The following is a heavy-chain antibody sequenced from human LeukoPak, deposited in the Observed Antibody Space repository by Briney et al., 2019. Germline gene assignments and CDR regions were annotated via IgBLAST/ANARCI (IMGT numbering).Heavy chain of an antibody. J-gene: IGHJ4*02. V-gene: IGHV3-15*01. D-gene: IGHD3-22*01. Sequence: GGSLRLSCAASGFTFSNAWMTWVRQAPGKGLEWVGRIKCKTDGGTTDYAAPVKGRFTISRDDSKNTLYLQMNSLKTEDTAVYYCTTDRGIGYYDSPGAFDYWGQGTLVTVSS. CDR1: GFTFSNAW. CDR2: IKCKTDGGTT. CDR3: TTDRGIGYYDSPGAFDY.